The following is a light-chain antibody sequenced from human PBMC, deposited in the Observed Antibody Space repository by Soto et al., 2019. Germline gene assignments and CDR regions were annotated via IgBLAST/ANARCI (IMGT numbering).Light chain of an antibody. CDR3: QQRYNWPT. V-gene: IGKV3-11*01. Sequence: ESVLTQSPATLSLSPGERATLSCRASQSVSSYLAWYQQRPGQAPRLLIYDASNRATGIPARFSGSGSGTDFTLTISSLEPEDFAVYYCQQRYNWPTFGQGTRLEIK. CDR1: QSVSSY. J-gene: IGKJ5*01. CDR2: DAS.